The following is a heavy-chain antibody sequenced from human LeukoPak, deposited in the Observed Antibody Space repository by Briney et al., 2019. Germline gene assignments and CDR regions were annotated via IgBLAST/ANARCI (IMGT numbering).Heavy chain of an antibody. V-gene: IGHV1-69*06. CDR2: IIPIFGTA. J-gene: IGHJ4*02. Sequence: GGSLRLSCAASGFTFSSYAISWVRQAPGQGLEWMGGIIPIFGTANYAQKFQGRVTITADKSTSTAYMELSSLRSEDTAVYYCARNVDTAVGEEIPGGSWGQGTLVTVSS. D-gene: IGHD5-18*01. CDR3: ARNVDTAVGEEIPGGS. CDR1: GFTFSSYA.